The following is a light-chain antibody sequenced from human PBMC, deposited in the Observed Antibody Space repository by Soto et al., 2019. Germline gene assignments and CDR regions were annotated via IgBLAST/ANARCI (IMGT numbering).Light chain of an antibody. Sequence: SLVAAVVDRDTITCRASQSISNYLNWYQQKPGKAPKVLIYAASNLQSGVPSRFSGSGSGTDFTLTISTLQPAAFALYYCQQYNSYSKTFGQGPKVDLK. V-gene: IGKV1-39*01. CDR1: QSISNY. CDR3: QQYNSYSKT. CDR2: AAS. J-gene: IGKJ1*01.